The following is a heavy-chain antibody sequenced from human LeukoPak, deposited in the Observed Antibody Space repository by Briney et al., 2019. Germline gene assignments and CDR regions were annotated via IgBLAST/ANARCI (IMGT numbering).Heavy chain of an antibody. CDR3: AILGCKSGWSLRNAFDI. J-gene: IGHJ3*02. CDR1: GYTFTGYY. V-gene: IGHV1-8*02. D-gene: IGHD6-19*01. CDR2: MNPNSGNT. Sequence: ASVKVSCKASGYTFTGYYMHWVRQATGQGLEWMGWMNPNSGNTGYAQKFQGRVTMTRNTSISTAYMELSSLRSEDTAVYYCAILGCKSGWSLRNAFDIWGQGTMVTVSS.